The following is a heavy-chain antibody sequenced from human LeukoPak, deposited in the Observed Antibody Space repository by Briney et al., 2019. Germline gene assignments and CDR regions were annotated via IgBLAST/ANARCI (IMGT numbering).Heavy chain of an antibody. V-gene: IGHV3-7*01. Sequence: GGSLRLSCAASGFTFSSYWMSWVRQAPGKGLEWVANIKQDGSEKYYVDSVKGRFTISRDNAKNSLYLQMNSLRAEDTAVYYCARDLSGILRPARAFDIWGQGTMVTVSS. J-gene: IGHJ3*02. CDR3: ARDLSGILRPARAFDI. D-gene: IGHD2-15*01. CDR1: GFTFSSYW. CDR2: IKQDGSEK.